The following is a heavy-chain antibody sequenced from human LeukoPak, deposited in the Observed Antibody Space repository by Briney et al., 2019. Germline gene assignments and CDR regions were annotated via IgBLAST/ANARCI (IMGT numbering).Heavy chain of an antibody. J-gene: IGHJ6*03. CDR1: GFTFSSYS. Sequence: PGGSLRLSCAASGFTFSSYSMNWVRQAPGKGLEWVSYISSSGSTIYYADSVKGRFTISRDNAKNSLYLQMNSLRAEDTAVYYCARVTYSGYDYYYYYYYMDVWGKGTTVTVSS. CDR2: ISSSGSTI. CDR3: ARVTYSGYDYYYYYYYMDV. D-gene: IGHD5-12*01. V-gene: IGHV3-48*04.